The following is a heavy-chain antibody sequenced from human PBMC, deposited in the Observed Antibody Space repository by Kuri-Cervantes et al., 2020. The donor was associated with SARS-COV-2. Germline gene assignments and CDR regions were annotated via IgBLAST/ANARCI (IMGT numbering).Heavy chain of an antibody. CDR2: IWYDGSNK. Sequence: SLRLACAVSRFTFSSYGMHWVRQAPGKGLEWVAVIWYDGSNKYYADSVKGRFTISRDNSKNSLYLQMNSLRAEDTAVYYCAREGFQYQLLRGAYFDYWGQGTLVTVSS. V-gene: IGHV3-33*01. J-gene: IGHJ4*02. D-gene: IGHD2-2*01. CDR3: AREGFQYQLLRGAYFDY. CDR1: RFTFSSYG.